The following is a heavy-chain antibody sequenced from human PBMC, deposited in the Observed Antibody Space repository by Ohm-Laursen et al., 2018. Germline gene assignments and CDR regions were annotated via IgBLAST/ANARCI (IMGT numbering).Heavy chain of an antibody. J-gene: IGHJ6*02. V-gene: IGHV3-9*01. CDR3: AKVGGSSSSSSWSADYYGMDV. CDR2: FSWNSGTI. Sequence: SLRLSCAASRLIFDDYAMHWVRQAPGKGLEWVSGFSWNSGTIGYADSVKGRFTISRDNSKNTLYLQMNSLRAEDTAVYYCAKVGGSSSSSSWSADYYGMDVCGQGITVTVSS. D-gene: IGHD6-13*01. CDR1: RLIFDDYA.